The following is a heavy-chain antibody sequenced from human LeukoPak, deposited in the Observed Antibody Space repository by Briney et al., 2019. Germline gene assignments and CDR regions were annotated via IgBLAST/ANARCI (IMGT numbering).Heavy chain of an antibody. V-gene: IGHV4-34*01. D-gene: IGHD2-2*01. CDR2: INHSGST. Sequence: SETLSLTXAVYGGSFSGYYWSWIRQPPGKGLEWIGEINHSGSTNYNPSLKSRVTISVDTSKNQFSLKLSSVTAADTAVYYCARGRDGRVPAAIRGYYYYYMDVWGKGTTVTVSS. J-gene: IGHJ6*03. CDR3: ARGRDGRVPAAIRGYYYYYMDV. CDR1: GGSFSGYY.